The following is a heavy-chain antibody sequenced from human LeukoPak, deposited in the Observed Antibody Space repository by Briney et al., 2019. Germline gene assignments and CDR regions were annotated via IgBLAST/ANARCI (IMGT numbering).Heavy chain of an antibody. V-gene: IGHV3-48*03. D-gene: IGHD4/OR15-4a*01. CDR2: ISSSGTSR. CDR1: GFTFSSYE. CDR3: ARVHGAYPIDY. J-gene: IGHJ4*02. Sequence: GGSLRLSCVASGFTFSSYEMNWVRQAPGKGLEWVSYISSSGTSRYYADSVKGRFTISRDNAKNSLYLQMKSLRVEDTAIYYCARVHGAYPIDYWGQGTLVTVSS.